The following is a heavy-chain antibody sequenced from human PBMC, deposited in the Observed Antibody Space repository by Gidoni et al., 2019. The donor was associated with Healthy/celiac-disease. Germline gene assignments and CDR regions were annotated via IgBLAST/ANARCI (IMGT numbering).Heavy chain of an antibody. Sequence: EEQLVEAGGGLVQPGRSVRVSWEAAGFTLDDDAMHWVRQAPGKGLEWVSGISWNSGSIGYADSVKGRFTISRDNANNSLYLQMNSLRAEDTALYYCAKGGSIAVAGTFDYWGQGTLVTVSA. CDR2: ISWNSGSI. V-gene: IGHV3-9*01. J-gene: IGHJ4*02. CDR3: AKGGSIAVAGTFDY. D-gene: IGHD6-19*01. CDR1: GFTLDDDA.